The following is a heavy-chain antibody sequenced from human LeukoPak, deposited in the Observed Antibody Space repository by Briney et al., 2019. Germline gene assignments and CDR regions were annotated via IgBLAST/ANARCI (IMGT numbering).Heavy chain of an antibody. CDR1: GFTFDDYA. CDR3: AKDKWNSGTFDY. CDR2: ISCNSGSI. J-gene: IGHJ4*02. D-gene: IGHD1-26*01. Sequence: GGSLRLSCAASGFTFDDYAMHWVRQAPGKGLEWVSGISCNSGSIGYADSVKGRFTISRDNAKNSLYLQMNSLRAEDTALYYCAKDKWNSGTFDYWGQGTLVTVSS. V-gene: IGHV3-9*01.